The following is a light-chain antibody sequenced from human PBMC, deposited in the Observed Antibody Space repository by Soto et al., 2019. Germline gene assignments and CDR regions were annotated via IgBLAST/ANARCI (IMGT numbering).Light chain of an antibody. CDR3: QQYSKEST. Sequence: DVEMTQSPSTLPTSIGDRVTINCRASQNVSNWLAWYQQKPGKAPKLLIYKASRLESGVPSRFRASGSGTAFTLTINSLQSDYFATHFCQQYSKESTFGQGTKLEIK. J-gene: IGKJ2*01. V-gene: IGKV1-5*03. CDR1: QNVSNW. CDR2: KAS.